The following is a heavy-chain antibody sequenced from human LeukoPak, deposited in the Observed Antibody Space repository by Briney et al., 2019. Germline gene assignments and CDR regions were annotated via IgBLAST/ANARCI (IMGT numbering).Heavy chain of an antibody. CDR1: GFTFDDYA. J-gene: IGHJ4*02. CDR2: ISWNSGSI. Sequence: SGGSLRLSCAASGFTFDDYAMHWVRQAPGRGLEWVSGISWNSGSIGYADSVKGRFTISRDNAKNSLYLQMNSLRAEDTALYYCASSLSGYSYGSFDYWGQGTLVTVSS. D-gene: IGHD5-18*01. CDR3: ASSLSGYSYGSFDY. V-gene: IGHV3-9*01.